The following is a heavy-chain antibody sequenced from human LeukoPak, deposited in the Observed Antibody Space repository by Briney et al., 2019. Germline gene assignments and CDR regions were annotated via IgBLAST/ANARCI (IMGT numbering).Heavy chain of an antibody. V-gene: IGHV4-30-2*01. CDR2: IYHSGST. CDR1: GGSISSGGYY. Sequence: SQTLSLTCTVSGGSISSGGYYWSWIRQPPGKGLEWIGYIYHSGSTYYNPSLKSRVTISVDKSKNQFPLKLSSVTAADTAVYYCAIPSPFGYAFDIWGQGTMVTVSS. J-gene: IGHJ3*02. D-gene: IGHD5-18*01. CDR3: AIPSPFGYAFDI.